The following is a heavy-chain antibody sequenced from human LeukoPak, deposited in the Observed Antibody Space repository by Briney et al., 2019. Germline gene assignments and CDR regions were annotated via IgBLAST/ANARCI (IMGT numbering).Heavy chain of an antibody. D-gene: IGHD2-2*03. CDR3: ARAGGGYCSSTSCSKRGYFDY. J-gene: IGHJ4*02. V-gene: IGHV4-34*01. CDR2: INHSGST. Sequence: KTSETLCLTCAVYGGSFSGYYWSWIRQPPGKGLEWIGEINHSGSTNYNPSLKSRVTISVDTSKNQFSLKLSSVTAADTAVYYCARAGGGYCSSTSCSKRGYFDYWGQGTLVTVSS. CDR1: GGSFSGYY.